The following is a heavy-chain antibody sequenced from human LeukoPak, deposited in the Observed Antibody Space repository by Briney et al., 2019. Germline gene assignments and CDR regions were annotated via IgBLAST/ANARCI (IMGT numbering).Heavy chain of an antibody. D-gene: IGHD1-26*01. CDR1: GGTFSSYA. Sequence: SVKVSCTASGGTFSSYAISWVRQAPGQGLEWMGGIIPIFGTANYAQKLQGRVTMTTDTSTSTAYMELRSLRSDDTAVYYCATTVGATNLDYWGQGTLVTVSS. V-gene: IGHV1-69*05. CDR2: IIPIFGTA. CDR3: ATTVGATNLDY. J-gene: IGHJ4*02.